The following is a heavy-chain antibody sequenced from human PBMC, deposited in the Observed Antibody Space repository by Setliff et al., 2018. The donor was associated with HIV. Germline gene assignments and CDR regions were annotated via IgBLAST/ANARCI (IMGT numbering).Heavy chain of an antibody. Sequence: GGSLRLSCAASGFTFDDYTMHWVRQAPGKGLEWVSLISWDAGSTYYADSVKGRFTTFRDNSKNSLCLQMNSLRTEDTALYYCAKDNYGDQFIDHWGQGTLVTVSS. CDR1: GFTFDDYT. CDR2: ISWDAGST. D-gene: IGHD4-17*01. CDR3: AKDNYGDQFIDH. V-gene: IGHV3-43*01. J-gene: IGHJ4*02.